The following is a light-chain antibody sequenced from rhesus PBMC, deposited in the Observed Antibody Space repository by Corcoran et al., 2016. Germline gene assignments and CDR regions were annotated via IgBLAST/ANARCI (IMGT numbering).Light chain of an antibody. CDR3: QQFKDYPLT. CDR2: GAT. CDR1: QDIRSY. Sequence: DIQMTQSPSSLSASVGDTVTITCRASQDIRSYLNWFQQKPGKAPRPLLYGATALQTGVPSRFSGGGSGTDFTLTISSLQPEDLAAYYCQQFKDYPLTFGGGTKVEIK. V-gene: IGKV1-28*03. J-gene: IGKJ4*01.